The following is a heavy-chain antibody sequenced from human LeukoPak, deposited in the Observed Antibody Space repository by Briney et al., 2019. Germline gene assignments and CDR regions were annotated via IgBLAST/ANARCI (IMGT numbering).Heavy chain of an antibody. CDR2: IIPSGGST. V-gene: IGHV1-46*01. Sequence: ASVKVSCKASGHTFSDYHMHWVRQAPGQGLEWMGRIIPSGGSTTYAQKFQGRVTMTRDMSTNTVYMELSSLRSEDTAVYYCARDSYGSDYWGQGTLVTVSS. CDR3: ARDSYGSDY. J-gene: IGHJ4*02. D-gene: IGHD3-16*01. CDR1: GHTFSDYH.